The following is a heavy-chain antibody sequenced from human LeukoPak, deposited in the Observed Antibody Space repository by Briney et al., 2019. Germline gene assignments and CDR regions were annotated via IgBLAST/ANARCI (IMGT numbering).Heavy chain of an antibody. Sequence: PSETLSLTCTVSGASISGQYWGWIRQPPGKGLEWIGYMFHTGSTANYNPSLTNRVNISVDTSKNQFSLKLTSVTASDTAVYYCARGHHDYAYWGQGILVTVSS. CDR2: MFHTGSTA. D-gene: IGHD1-14*01. V-gene: IGHV4-59*11. J-gene: IGHJ4*02. CDR1: GASISGQY. CDR3: ARGHHDYAY.